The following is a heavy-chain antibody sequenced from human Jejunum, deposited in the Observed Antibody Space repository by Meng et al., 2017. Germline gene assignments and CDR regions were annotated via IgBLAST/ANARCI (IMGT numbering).Heavy chain of an antibody. CDR2: IWSDGSKK. J-gene: IGHJ4*02. Sequence: GESLKISCAASGFSFSNHGMHRVRQAPGKGLEWVAVIWSDGSKKYYADSVKGRLTISRDNSKNILDLQMKSLGTEDTAVYYCVRDQWGAFCRSTRYQTGGHFDDWGQGILVTVSS. D-gene: IGHD2-2*01. CDR1: GFSFSNHG. V-gene: IGHV3-33*01. CDR3: VRDQWGAFCRSTRYQTGGHFDD.